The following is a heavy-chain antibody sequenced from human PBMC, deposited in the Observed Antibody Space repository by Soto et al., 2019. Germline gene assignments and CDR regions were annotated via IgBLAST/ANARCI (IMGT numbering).Heavy chain of an antibody. Sequence: QVQLVQSGAEVKKPGSSVKVSCKASGGTFSSYAISWVRQAPGQGLEWMGVIIPIFGTANYAQKFQGRVTITADESTSTAYRELSSLRSEDAAVYYCARHNCSSTPNYVNGMAVWWQATTVTVSS. CDR3: ARHNCSSTPNYVNGMAV. V-gene: IGHV1-69*12. J-gene: IGHJ6*01. CDR2: IIPIFGTA. D-gene: IGHD1-1*01. CDR1: GGTFSSYA.